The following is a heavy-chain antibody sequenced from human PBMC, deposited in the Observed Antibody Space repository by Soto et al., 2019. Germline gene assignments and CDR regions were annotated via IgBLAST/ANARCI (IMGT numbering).Heavy chain of an antibody. Sequence: SETLSLTCAVYGGSFSGYDWSWIRQPPGKGLEWIGEINHSGSTNYNPSLKSRVTISVDTSKNQFSLKLSSVTAADTAVYYCARGVPRTSYGMDVWGQGTTVTVSS. CDR1: GGSFSGYD. CDR3: ARGVPRTSYGMDV. CDR2: INHSGST. D-gene: IGHD2-2*01. V-gene: IGHV4-34*01. J-gene: IGHJ6*02.